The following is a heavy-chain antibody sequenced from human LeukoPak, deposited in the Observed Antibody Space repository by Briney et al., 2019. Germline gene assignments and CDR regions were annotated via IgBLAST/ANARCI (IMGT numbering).Heavy chain of an antibody. CDR1: GFTFSSYA. CDR3: AKGSAAGRPYYFDY. J-gene: IGHJ4*02. V-gene: IGHV3-23*01. CDR2: ISNRGGDT. D-gene: IGHD6-25*01. Sequence: GGSLRLSCAASGFTFSSYAMSWVRQAPGKGLEWVAAISNRGGDTFYSDSVKGRFTISKDSSKTILYLQMNSLRAEDAAVYFCAKGSAAGRPYYFDYWGQGTLVTVSS.